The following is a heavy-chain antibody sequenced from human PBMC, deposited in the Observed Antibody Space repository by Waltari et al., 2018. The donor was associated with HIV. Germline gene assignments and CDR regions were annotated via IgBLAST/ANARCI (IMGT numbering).Heavy chain of an antibody. CDR2: IYYSGST. CDR1: GGSISSYY. D-gene: IGHD4-17*01. Sequence: QVQLQESGPGLVKPSETLSLTCTVSGGSISSYYWRWIRHPPGQGLGWNGYIYYSGSTNYNPSLKSRVTISVDTSKNQFSLKLSSVTAADTAVYYCARDSKLLGATVTAPWYYYYGMDVWGQGTTVTVSS. J-gene: IGHJ6*02. CDR3: ARDSKLLGATVTAPWYYYYGMDV. V-gene: IGHV4-59*01.